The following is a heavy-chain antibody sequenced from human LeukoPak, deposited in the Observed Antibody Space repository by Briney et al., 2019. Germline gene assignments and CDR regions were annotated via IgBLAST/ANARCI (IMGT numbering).Heavy chain of an antibody. CDR1: GGSISSYY. V-gene: IGHV4-34*01. Sequence: SETLSLTCTVSGGSISSYYWSWIRQPPGKGLEWIGEINHSGSTNYNPSLKSRVTISVDTSKNQFSLKMSSVTAADTAVYYCARGGRDGHNCWGQGTLVTVSS. J-gene: IGHJ4*02. CDR3: ARGGRDGHNC. D-gene: IGHD1-26*01. CDR2: INHSGST.